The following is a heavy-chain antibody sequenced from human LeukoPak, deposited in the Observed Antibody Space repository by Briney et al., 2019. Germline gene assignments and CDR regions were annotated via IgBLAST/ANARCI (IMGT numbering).Heavy chain of an antibody. V-gene: IGHV4-38-2*01. D-gene: IGHD2-21*01. Sequence: SETLSLTCAVSGYSISGGYYWGWIRQSPEQGLEWIGSMYHSGSTYYNPSLKSRVTISVDTSKNQFSLKLSSVTAADTAVYYCARVCGGDCLNAFDMWGQGTMVTVSS. J-gene: IGHJ3*02. CDR1: GYSISGGYY. CDR2: MYHSGST. CDR3: ARVCGGDCLNAFDM.